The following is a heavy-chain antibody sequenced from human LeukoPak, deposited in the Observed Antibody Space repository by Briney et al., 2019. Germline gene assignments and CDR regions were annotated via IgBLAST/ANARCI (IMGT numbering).Heavy chain of an antibody. J-gene: IGHJ4*02. CDR3: ARDQEYSGSYYRYFDF. V-gene: IGHV4-59*01. Sequence: SETLSLTCTVSGGSHSSYYWSWIRQPPGKGLEWIGYIYSRGLTRGSTNYNPSLKSRVTLSVDTSKNQFSLKLSSVTAADTDVYYCARDQEYSGSYYRYFDFWGQGALVTVSS. D-gene: IGHD1-26*01. CDR2: IYSRGLTRGST. CDR1: GGSHSSYY.